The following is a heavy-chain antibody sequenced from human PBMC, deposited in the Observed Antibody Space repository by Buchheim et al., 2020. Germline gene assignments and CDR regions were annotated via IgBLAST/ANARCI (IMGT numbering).Heavy chain of an antibody. CDR3: ARGGNGSSSGGYYYYYLDV. D-gene: IGHD6-6*01. V-gene: IGHV4-31*03. CDR2: IYYSGST. CDR1: GDSISSGGYY. Sequence: QVQLQESGPGLVKPSQTLSLTCTVSGDSISSGGYYWSWIRQHPRKGLEWIGYIYYSGSTYYNPSLKSRVFISMDTSKNQFSLKPSFVNAAETAGYYCARGGNGSSSGGYYYYYLDVWGKGTT. J-gene: IGHJ6*03.